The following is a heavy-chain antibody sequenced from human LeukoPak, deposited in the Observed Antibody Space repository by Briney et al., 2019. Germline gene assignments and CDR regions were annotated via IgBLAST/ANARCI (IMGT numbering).Heavy chain of an antibody. D-gene: IGHD6-6*01. J-gene: IGHJ4*02. CDR3: ARDPRIAARPVY. Sequence: PSETLSLTCTVSGGSISSGGYYWSWIRQPPGKGLEWIGYIYHSGSTYYNLSLKSRVTISLDRSKNQFSLKLSSVTAADTAVYYCARDPRIAARPVYWGQGTLVTVSS. CDR2: IYHSGST. V-gene: IGHV4-30-2*01. CDR1: GGSISSGGYY.